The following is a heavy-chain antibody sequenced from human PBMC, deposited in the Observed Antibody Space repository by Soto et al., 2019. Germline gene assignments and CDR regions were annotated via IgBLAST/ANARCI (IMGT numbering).Heavy chain of an antibody. Sequence: SETLSLTCTVSGGSVSSGSYYWSWIRQPPGKGLEWIGYIYYSGSTNYNPSLKSRVTISVDTSKNQFSLKLSSVTAADTAVYYCARDRVSGSYYYYYGMDVWGQGTTVTAP. V-gene: IGHV4-61*01. J-gene: IGHJ6*02. D-gene: IGHD1-26*01. CDR3: ARDRVSGSYYYYYGMDV. CDR2: IYYSGST. CDR1: GGSVSSGSYY.